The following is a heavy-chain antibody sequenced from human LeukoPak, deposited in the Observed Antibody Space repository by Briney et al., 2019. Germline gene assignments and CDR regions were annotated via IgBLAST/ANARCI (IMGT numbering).Heavy chain of an antibody. CDR1: GASISSGSYY. CDR2: IFYSGST. V-gene: IGHV4-61*01. Sequence: SETLSLTCTVSGASISSGSYYWTWIRQPPGKGLEWIVYIFYSGSTNYNPSLESRVTISFDTSKNQFSLKLTSVTAADTAVYYCARDPGVTTGTYYFDSWGQGSLVTVSS. D-gene: IGHD1-1*01. J-gene: IGHJ4*02. CDR3: ARDPGVTTGTYYFDS.